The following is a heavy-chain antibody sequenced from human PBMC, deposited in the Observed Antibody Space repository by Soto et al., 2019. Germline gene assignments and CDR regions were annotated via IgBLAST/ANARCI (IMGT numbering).Heavy chain of an antibody. V-gene: IGHV3-20*04. CDR2: INWNGGST. D-gene: IGHD3-10*01. J-gene: IGHJ6*02. CDR3: ARRYYGSGSLCGMDV. CDR1: GFSFDDYG. Sequence: EVQLVESGGGVVRPGGSLRLSCTASGFSFDDYGMSWVRQAPGKGLEWVSGINWNGGSTGYADPVKGRFTISRDNAKNSLYLQMNSLRAEDTALYYCARRYYGSGSLCGMDVWGQGTTVTVSS.